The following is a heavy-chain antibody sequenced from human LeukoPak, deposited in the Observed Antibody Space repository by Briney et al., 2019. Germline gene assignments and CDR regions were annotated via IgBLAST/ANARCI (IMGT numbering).Heavy chain of an antibody. D-gene: IGHD6-19*01. CDR1: GYTFTDYF. CDR3: ASGARIAVAAHLYYFDY. J-gene: IGHJ4*02. Sequence: GPSVKVSCKASGYTFTDYFIHWMRQAPGQGLEWMGWINPNSGGTNYAQKFQGRVTMTRDTSISTAYMELSRLRSDDTAVYYCASGARIAVAAHLYYFDYWGQGTLVTVSS. V-gene: IGHV1-2*02. CDR2: INPNSGGT.